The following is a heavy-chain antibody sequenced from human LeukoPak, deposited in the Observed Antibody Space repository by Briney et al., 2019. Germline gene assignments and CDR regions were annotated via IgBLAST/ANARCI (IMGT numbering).Heavy chain of an antibody. CDR3: AKDAPSSYGMDV. J-gene: IGHJ6*02. CDR2: ISSSSSYI. V-gene: IGHV3-21*01. Sequence: GGSLRLSCAASGFTFSSYRMNWVRPAPGRGLEWVSSISSSSSYIYYADSVKGRFTISKDNTKNSLYLQMNSLRAEDTAVYYCAKDAPSSYGMDVWGQGTTVTVSS. CDR1: GFTFSSYR.